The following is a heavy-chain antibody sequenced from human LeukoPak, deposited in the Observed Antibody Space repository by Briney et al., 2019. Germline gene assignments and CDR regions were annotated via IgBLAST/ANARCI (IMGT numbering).Heavy chain of an antibody. D-gene: IGHD6-13*01. V-gene: IGHV3-30*18. Sequence: GGSLRLSCAASGFTFSSYGMHWVRQAPGKGLEWVAVISYDGSNKYYADSVKGRFTISRDNSKNTLYPQMNSLRAEDTAVYYCAKEGPPYSSSRSGLDYWGQGTLVTVSS. CDR2: ISYDGSNK. J-gene: IGHJ4*02. CDR3: AKEGPPYSSSRSGLDY. CDR1: GFTFSSYG.